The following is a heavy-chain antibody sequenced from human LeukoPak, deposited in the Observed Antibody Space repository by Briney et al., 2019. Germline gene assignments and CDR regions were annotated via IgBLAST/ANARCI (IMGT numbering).Heavy chain of an antibody. J-gene: IGHJ4*02. V-gene: IGHV4-59*11. D-gene: IGHD4-23*01. CDR2: IYYSGST. CDR1: GGSIISHY. Sequence: SETLSLTCTVSGGSIISHYWSWIRQPPGKGLEWIGYIYYSGSTNYNPSLKSRVTISVDTSKNQFSLKLSSVTAADTAVYYCARSTVVTPFDYWGQGTLVTVSS. CDR3: ARSTVVTPFDY.